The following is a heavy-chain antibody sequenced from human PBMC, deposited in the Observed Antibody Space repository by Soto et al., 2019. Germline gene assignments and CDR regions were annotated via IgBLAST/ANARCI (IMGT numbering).Heavy chain of an antibody. CDR2: IYYSGST. V-gene: IGHV4-39*01. J-gene: IGHJ4*02. CDR1: GGSISTSSYY. CDR3: ARDYDRSGDY. D-gene: IGHD3-22*01. Sequence: QLQLQESGPGLVKPSETLSLTCTVSGGSISTSSYYWGWIRQPPGKGLEWIGSIYYSGSTYYNPSLKSLFTLSVATSKNQFSLKLSSVTAADTAVYYCARDYDRSGDYRGQGTLVTVSS.